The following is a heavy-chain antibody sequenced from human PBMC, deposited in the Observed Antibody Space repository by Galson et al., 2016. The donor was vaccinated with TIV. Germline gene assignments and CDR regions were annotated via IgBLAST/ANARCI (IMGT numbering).Heavy chain of an antibody. V-gene: IGHV3-49*03. CDR3: SRGSFEP. CDR1: GFTFGDYA. Sequence: SLRLSCAGSGFTFGDYAMTWLRQAPGKGLEWVGFIRRGAHGGTAEYAASAKGRFTISRDDSKSVAYLEMSSLKKEDTAVYYCSRGSFEPWGRGTLVIVSS. D-gene: IGHD3-3*02. CDR2: IRRGAHGGTA. J-gene: IGHJ5*02.